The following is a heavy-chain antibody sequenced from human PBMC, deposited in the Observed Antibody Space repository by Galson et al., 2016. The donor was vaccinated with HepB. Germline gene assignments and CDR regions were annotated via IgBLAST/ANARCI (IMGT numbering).Heavy chain of an antibody. Sequence: CAISGDSVPSNSAAWNWIRQSPSRGLEWLGRTYYRSKWYNDYAVSVKSRITINPDTSKSQFSLKLTSVTAADTAVYYCAASTDAYFYYGLDVWGQGTAVTVSS. CDR2: TYYRSKWYN. CDR1: GDSVPSNSAA. J-gene: IGHJ6*02. CDR3: AASTDAYFYYGLDV. D-gene: IGHD2-2*01. V-gene: IGHV6-1*01.